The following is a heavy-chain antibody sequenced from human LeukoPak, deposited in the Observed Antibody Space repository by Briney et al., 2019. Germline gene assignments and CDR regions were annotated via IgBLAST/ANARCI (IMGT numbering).Heavy chain of an antibody. CDR1: GGTFSSYA. Sequence: ASVKVSCKASGGTFSSYAISWVRQAPGQGLEWMGGIIPIFGTANYAQKFQGRVTITADKSTSTAYMELSSLRSEDTAVYYCASSINSGSYLLGEFDYWGQGTLVTVSS. D-gene: IGHD1-26*01. J-gene: IGHJ4*02. V-gene: IGHV1-69*06. CDR2: IIPIFGTA. CDR3: ASSINSGSYLLGEFDY.